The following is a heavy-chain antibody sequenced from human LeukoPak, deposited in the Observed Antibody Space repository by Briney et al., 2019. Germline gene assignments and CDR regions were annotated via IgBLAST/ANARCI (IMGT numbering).Heavy chain of an antibody. J-gene: IGHJ6*02. D-gene: IGHD4-17*01. Sequence: GGSLRLSCAASGFTVSSNCMSWVRQAPGKGLEWVSVIYSGGSTYYADSVKGRFTISRHNSKNTLYLQMDSLRAEDTAVYYCARTTTVTTLGMDVWGQGTTVTVSS. V-gene: IGHV3-53*04. CDR3: ARTTTVTTLGMDV. CDR2: IYSGGST. CDR1: GFTVSSNC.